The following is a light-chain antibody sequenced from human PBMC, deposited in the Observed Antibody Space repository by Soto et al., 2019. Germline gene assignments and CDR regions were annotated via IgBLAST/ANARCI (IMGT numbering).Light chain of an antibody. CDR3: QQYGSSPT. J-gene: IGKJ1*01. CDR1: QSVRTNY. Sequence: EIVLTQSPGTLSLSPGERATLSCRASQSVRTNYLAWYQQKPGQAPRLLIYGASSRATGIPDRFSGSGSGTDFTLTIRRLEPEDFAVYYCQQYGSSPTFGQGTKVDIK. V-gene: IGKV3-20*01. CDR2: GAS.